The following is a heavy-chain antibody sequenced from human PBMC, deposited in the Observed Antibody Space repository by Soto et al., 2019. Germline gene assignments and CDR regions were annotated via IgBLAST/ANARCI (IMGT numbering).Heavy chain of an antibody. J-gene: IGHJ4*02. CDR3: ARGSRSLGY. CDR2: IYYSGST. Sequence: PSETLSLTCTVSGGSISSYYWSRIRQPPGKGLEWIGYIYYSGSTNYNPSLKSRVTISVDTSKNQFSLKLSSVTAADTAVYYCARGSRSLGYWGQGTLVTVSS. V-gene: IGHV4-59*01. CDR1: GGSISSYY.